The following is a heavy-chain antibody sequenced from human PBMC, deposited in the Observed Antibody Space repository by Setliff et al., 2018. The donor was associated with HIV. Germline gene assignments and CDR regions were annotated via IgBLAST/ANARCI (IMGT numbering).Heavy chain of an antibody. CDR2: IKSKSDGGTT. CDR1: GFAFSGHQ. CDR3: VGHYYDPLTGYYVWFFDV. V-gene: IGHV3-15*05. Sequence: GGSLRLSCAASGFAFSGHQMRWVRQSPRKGLEWLARIKSKSDGGTTSYAAPVKDRFTISRDDSRNTLYLQMNSMKSDDTATYYCVGHYYDPLTGYYVWFFDVWGRGTLVTVSS. D-gene: IGHD3-9*01. J-gene: IGHJ2*01.